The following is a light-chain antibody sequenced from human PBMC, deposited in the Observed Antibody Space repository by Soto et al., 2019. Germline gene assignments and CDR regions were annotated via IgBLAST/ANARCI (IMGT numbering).Light chain of an antibody. CDR3: LQYNSYAWT. CDR1: QSISSW. CDR2: KAS. J-gene: IGKJ1*01. Sequence: DIQMTQSPSILSASVGDRVTITCRASQSISSWLAWYQQKPGKAPKLLIYKASSLESGVPSRFSGSGSGTEFTLTISSLQPDDFATYYCLQYNSYAWTFGQGTKVDI. V-gene: IGKV1-5*03.